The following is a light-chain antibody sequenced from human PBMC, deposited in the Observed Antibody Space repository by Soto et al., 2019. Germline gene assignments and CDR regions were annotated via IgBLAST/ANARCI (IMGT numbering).Light chain of an antibody. CDR3: QQYYSLSRT. CDR1: QSLSRW. J-gene: IGKJ1*01. Sequence: DIQMTQSPSTLSASVGDRVTITCRASQSLSRWLAWYQQKPGKAPKLLIYDASILESGVPSRFSGNGSGTEFTLTIGSLLPDDFAAYYCQQYYSLSRTFGEGT. CDR2: DAS. V-gene: IGKV1-5*01.